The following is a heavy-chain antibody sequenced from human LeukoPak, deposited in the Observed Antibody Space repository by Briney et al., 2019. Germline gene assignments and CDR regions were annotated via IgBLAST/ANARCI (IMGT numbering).Heavy chain of an antibody. CDR3: ARGRRGTQYQVFDS. CDR1: GFTFSNSW. V-gene: IGHV3-7*04. CDR2: IKEDGSEK. J-gene: IGHJ5*01. Sequence: GGSLRLSCVASGFTFSNSWMNWVRQAPEKGLEWVANIKEDGSEKYYLESVKGRFTISRDNAKNSLYLQMNSLRDEDTALYYCARGRRGTQYQVFDSWGQGTLVTVSS.